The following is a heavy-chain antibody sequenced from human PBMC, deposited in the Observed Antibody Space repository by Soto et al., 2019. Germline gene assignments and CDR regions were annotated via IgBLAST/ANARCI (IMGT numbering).Heavy chain of an antibody. V-gene: IGHV3-30-3*01. CDR1: GFTFSTYV. CDR3: ATVNLAVTTIDH. J-gene: IGHJ4*02. CDR2: ISSDGSIQ. D-gene: IGHD4-4*01. Sequence: QVQLVESGGGVVQPGTSLRLSCAGSGFTFSTYVMHWVRQAPGKGLEWVAGISSDGSIQYYADSVKGRFTISRDNPKNTLYLQMNSLRAEDTAVYHGATVNLAVTTIDHWGQGTLVTVSS.